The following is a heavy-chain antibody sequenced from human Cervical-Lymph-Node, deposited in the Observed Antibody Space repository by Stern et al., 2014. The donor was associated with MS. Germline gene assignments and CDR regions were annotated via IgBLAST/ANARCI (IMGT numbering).Heavy chain of an antibody. CDR3: ARAGLEGALSNFDY. V-gene: IGHV4-59*08. CDR2: IYYTGTT. J-gene: IGHJ4*02. Sequence: VQLVESGPGLVKPSETLSLTCTVSGGSISSYYWSWIRQPPGKGLEWIGHIYYTGTTNYTPPPKGRVTISVDTSKNQFSLTLPSVTAADTAVYYCARAGLEGALSNFDYWGQGTLVTVSS. D-gene: IGHD1-26*01. CDR1: GGSISSYY.